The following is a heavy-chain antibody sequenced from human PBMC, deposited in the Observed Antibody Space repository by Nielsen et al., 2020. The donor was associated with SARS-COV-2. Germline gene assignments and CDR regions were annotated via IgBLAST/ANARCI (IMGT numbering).Heavy chain of an antibody. J-gene: IGHJ6*02. Sequence: WVRQAPGQGLGWMGWINTQTGNPTYAQGFTGRFVFSLDTSVSTAYLQIRSLKTEDTAVYYCAPGMGYCSSTTCKVDSGMDVWGQGTTVTVSS. D-gene: IGHD2-2*01. CDR3: APGMGYCSSTTCKVDSGMDV. V-gene: IGHV7-4-1*01. CDR2: INTQTGNP.